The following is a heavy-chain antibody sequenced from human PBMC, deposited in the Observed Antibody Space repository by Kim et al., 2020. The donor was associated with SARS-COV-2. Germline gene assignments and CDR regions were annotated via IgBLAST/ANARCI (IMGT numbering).Heavy chain of an antibody. J-gene: IGHJ4*02. CDR2: NRSGSGT. D-gene: IGHD3-16*01. CDR3: AKEGGH. Sequence: NRSGSGTNYAQKFQDRVTMTGDTSTSTVYMELSSLRSDDTTVYYCAKEGGHWGQGTLVTVSS. V-gene: IGHV1-46*01.